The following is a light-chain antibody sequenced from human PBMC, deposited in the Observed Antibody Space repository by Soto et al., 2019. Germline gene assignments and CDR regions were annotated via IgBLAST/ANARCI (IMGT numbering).Light chain of an antibody. J-gene: IGLJ2*01. Sequence: QPVLTQSPSASASLGASVKLTCTLSSGHSSYAIAWHQQQPEKGPRYLMKLNSDGSHSKGDGIPDRFSGSSSGAERYLTISSLPSEDEADYYCQTWGTGPRVFGGGTQLTVL. CDR1: SGHSSYA. V-gene: IGLV4-69*01. CDR2: LNSDGSH. CDR3: QTWGTGPRV.